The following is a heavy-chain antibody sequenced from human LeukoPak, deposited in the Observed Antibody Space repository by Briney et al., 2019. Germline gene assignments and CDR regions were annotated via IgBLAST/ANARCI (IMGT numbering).Heavy chain of an antibody. CDR2: IIPILDIA. V-gene: IGHV1-69*04. Sequence: SVKVSCKASGYTFTSYGISWVRQAPGQGLEWMGRIIPILDIANYAQKFEGRVTITADKSTSTAYMELSSLRSEDTAVYYCARDFWGDIAVAGSDYWGQGTLVTVSS. CDR3: ARDFWGDIAVAGSDY. D-gene: IGHD6-19*01. J-gene: IGHJ4*02. CDR1: GYTFTSYG.